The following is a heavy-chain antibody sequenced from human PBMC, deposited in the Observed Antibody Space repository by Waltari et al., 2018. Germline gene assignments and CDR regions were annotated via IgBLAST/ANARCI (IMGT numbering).Heavy chain of an antibody. CDR2: MNPNSGNT. CDR1: GYTFTSYD. CDR3: ARGGIEAGAPYYYYYYMDV. V-gene: IGHV1-8*03. Sequence: QVQLVQSGAEVKKPGASVKVSCKASGYTFTSYDINWVRQATGQGLEWMGWMNPNSGNTGYAQKFQGRVTITRNTSISTAYMELSSLRSEDTAVYYCARGGIEAGAPYYYYYYMDVWGKGTTVTVSS. J-gene: IGHJ6*03.